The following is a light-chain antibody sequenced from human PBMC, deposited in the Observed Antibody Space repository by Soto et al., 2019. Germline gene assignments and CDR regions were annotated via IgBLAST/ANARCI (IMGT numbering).Light chain of an antibody. Sequence: EIVMTQSPATLSVSPGERGTLSCGASQSVSSNLAWYQQKPGQAPRLLIYGASTRATGIPARFSGSGSGTEFTLTISSLQSEDFAVYYCQQYNDWPRTFGQGTKVDIK. CDR3: QQYNDWPRT. V-gene: IGKV3-15*01. CDR2: GAS. J-gene: IGKJ1*01. CDR1: QSVSSN.